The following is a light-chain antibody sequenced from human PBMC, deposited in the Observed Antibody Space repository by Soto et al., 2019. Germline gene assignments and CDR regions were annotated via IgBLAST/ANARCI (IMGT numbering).Light chain of an antibody. J-gene: IGLJ2*01. Sequence: QYVLTQPPSVYGAPGQRVTISCTGSSSNIGAGYDVHWYQQLPGTAPKLLIYGNSNRPSGVPDRFSGSKSGTSASLAITGLQAEDEADYYCQSYDSSLSVVFGGGTKLTVL. CDR3: QSYDSSLSVV. CDR2: GNS. CDR1: SSNIGAGYD. V-gene: IGLV1-40*01.